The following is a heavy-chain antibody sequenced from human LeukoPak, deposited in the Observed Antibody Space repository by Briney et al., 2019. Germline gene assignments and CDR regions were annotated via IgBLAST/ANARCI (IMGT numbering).Heavy chain of an antibody. V-gene: IGHV4-30-4*01. D-gene: IGHD3-10*01. J-gene: IGHJ5*02. CDR3: ARSFGYLYNWFDP. CDR2: IYYSGST. CDR1: GGSISSGDYY. Sequence: TSETLSLTCTVSGGSISSGDYYWSWIRQPPGKGLEWIGYIYYSGSTYYNPSLKSRVTISVDTSKNQFSLKLSSVTAADTAVYYCARSFGYLYNWFDPWGQGTLVTVSS.